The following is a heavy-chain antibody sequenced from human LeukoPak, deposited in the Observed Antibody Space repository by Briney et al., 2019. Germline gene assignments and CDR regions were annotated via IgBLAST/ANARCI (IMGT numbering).Heavy chain of an antibody. J-gene: IGHJ5*02. CDR3: ARGILRFMRDNWFDP. D-gene: IGHD3-3*01. Sequence: SETLSLTCAVYAGSFSGYYWSWIRQPPGKGLEWIGEINHSGSTNYNPSLKSRVTISVDTSKNQFSLKLSSVTAADTAVYYCARGILRFMRDNWFDPWGQGTLVTVSS. CDR1: AGSFSGYY. CDR2: INHSGST. V-gene: IGHV4-34*01.